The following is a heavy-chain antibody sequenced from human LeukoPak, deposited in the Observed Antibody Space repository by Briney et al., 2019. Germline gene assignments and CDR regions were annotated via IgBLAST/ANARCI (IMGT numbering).Heavy chain of an antibody. CDR2: INPSNGGT. D-gene: IGHD1-1*01. J-gene: IGHJ4*02. CDR3: ASGPTLGTTHPYFDY. V-gene: IGHV1-2*02. Sequence: GASVKVSCKESGYTFIGYYIHWLRRAPGQGLEWMGWINPSNGGTNYAQRFQGRVAMTRDTSISTAYMEMSRLTFDDTAVYYCASGPTLGTTHPYFDYWGQGTLVTVSS. CDR1: GYTFIGYY.